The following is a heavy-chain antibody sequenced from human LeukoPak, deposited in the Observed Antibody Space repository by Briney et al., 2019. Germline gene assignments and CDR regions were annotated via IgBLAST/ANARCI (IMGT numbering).Heavy chain of an antibody. CDR3: AKAQYSGNYPYFDY. V-gene: IGHV3-23*01. Sequence: PGGSLRLSCAASGFTFTSFAMSWVRQAPGKGPEWVSSISGSGATRYADSVKGRFTISRDNSKNSLFLQMNSLRAEDTAVYYCAKAQYSGNYPYFDYWGQGTLVTVSS. CDR1: GFTFTSFA. CDR2: ISGSGAT. D-gene: IGHD1-26*01. J-gene: IGHJ4*02.